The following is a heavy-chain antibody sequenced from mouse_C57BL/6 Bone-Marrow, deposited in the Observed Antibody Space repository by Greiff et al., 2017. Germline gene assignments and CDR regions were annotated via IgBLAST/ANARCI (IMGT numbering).Heavy chain of an antibody. CDR2: IDPENGDT. D-gene: IGHD1-1*01. Sequence: QLQQSGAELVRPGASVKLSCTASGFNIKDDYMHWVKQRPEQGLEWIGWIDPENGDTEYASKFQGKATITADTSSNTAYLQLSSLTSEDTAVYYCTTLFITTFWGQGTTLTVSS. J-gene: IGHJ2*01. CDR3: TTLFITTF. CDR1: GFNIKDDY. V-gene: IGHV14-4*01.